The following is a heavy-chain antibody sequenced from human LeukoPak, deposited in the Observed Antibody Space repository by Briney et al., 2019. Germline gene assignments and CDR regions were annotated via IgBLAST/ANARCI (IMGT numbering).Heavy chain of an antibody. D-gene: IGHD6-13*01. Sequence: SETLSLTCTVSGYSISSGHYWGWIRQLPGKGLEWSGSIYYSGSTSYNPSLKSRVTISLDTSKNQFSLNLISVTAADTAVYYCARDVKQLVALSDWFDPWGQGTLVTVSS. CDR1: GYSISSGHY. V-gene: IGHV4-38-2*02. CDR3: ARDVKQLVALSDWFDP. J-gene: IGHJ5*02. CDR2: IYYSGST.